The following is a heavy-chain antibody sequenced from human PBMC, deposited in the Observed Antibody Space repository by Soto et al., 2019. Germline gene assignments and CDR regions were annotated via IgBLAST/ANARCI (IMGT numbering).Heavy chain of an antibody. V-gene: IGHV4-4*07. D-gene: IGHD1-20*01. J-gene: IGHJ4*02. CDR3: ARADDITPSE. Sequence: SETLSLTCTVSGGSISSYYWTWIRQPAGKGLEWIGRIHTSGSANYNPSLKSRVTMSVDTSKKQFSLKVSSVTAADTAVYYCARADDITPSEWGQGTLVTVS. CDR2: IHTSGSA. CDR1: GGSISSYY.